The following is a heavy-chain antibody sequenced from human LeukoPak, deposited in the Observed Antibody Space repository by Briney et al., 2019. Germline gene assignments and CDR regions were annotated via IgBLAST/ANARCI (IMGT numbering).Heavy chain of an antibody. D-gene: IGHD5-18*01. CDR3: ARDRRYSYGYNWFDP. V-gene: IGHV3-30-3*01. CDR2: ISYDGSNK. Sequence: PGGSLRLSCAASGFTFSSYAIHWVRQAPGKGLEWVAVISYDGSNKYYADSVKGRFTISRDNSKNTLYLQMNSLRAEDTAVYYCARDRRYSYGYNWFDPWGQGTLVTVSS. J-gene: IGHJ5*02. CDR1: GFTFSSYA.